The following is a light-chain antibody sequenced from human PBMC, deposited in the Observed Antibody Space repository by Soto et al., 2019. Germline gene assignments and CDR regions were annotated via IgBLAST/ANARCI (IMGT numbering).Light chain of an antibody. J-gene: IGLJ2*01. CDR3: SSFTTSSTPVV. Sequence: QSALTQPASVSGSPGQSITISCTGTSSDVAAYNYVSWYQQHPGKAPKLMIYEVTNRPSGVSNRFSGSKSDNTASLTISGLQAEDEADYYCSSFTTSSTPVVFGGGIQLTVL. V-gene: IGLV2-14*01. CDR1: SSDVAAYNY. CDR2: EVT.